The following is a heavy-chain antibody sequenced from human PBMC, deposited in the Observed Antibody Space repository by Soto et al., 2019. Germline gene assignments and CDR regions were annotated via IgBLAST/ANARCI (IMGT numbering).Heavy chain of an antibody. Sequence: QVQLVQSGAEVKKPGSSVKVSCKASGGTFSSYTISWVRQAPGQGLEWMGRIIPILGIANYAQKFQGRVTITADKSTSTAYMELSSLRSEDPAVYYCARDRNDGTDGGHFDYWGQGTLVTVSS. CDR1: GGTFSSYT. V-gene: IGHV1-69*08. CDR3: ARDRNDGTDGGHFDY. CDR2: IIPILGIA. D-gene: IGHD1-1*01. J-gene: IGHJ4*02.